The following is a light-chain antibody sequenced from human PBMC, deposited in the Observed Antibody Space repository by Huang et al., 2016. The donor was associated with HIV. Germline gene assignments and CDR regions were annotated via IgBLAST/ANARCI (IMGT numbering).Light chain of an antibody. J-gene: IGKJ1*01. Sequence: DIQMTQSPSSLSASVGDRVTITCRASQSISSYLNWYQQKPGKAAKLPIYAASSLQSGVPSRFSGSGSGTDFTLTISSLQPEDFATYYCQQSYSTLWTFGQGTKVEIK. CDR3: QQSYSTLWT. CDR2: AAS. V-gene: IGKV1-39*01. CDR1: QSISSY.